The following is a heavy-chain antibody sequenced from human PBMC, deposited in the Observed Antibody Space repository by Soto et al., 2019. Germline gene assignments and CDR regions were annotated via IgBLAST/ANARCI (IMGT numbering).Heavy chain of an antibody. Sequence: AGSLRLSFAASGFTFGSYCVSWVRQAPGKGLEWVSAISPNGHGIWYAASVKGRFTISRDISRNTVFLQMDSLRAEDTAVYYCARIYYDYVWGQGTTVTVSS. J-gene: IGHJ6*02. V-gene: IGHV3-23*01. CDR1: GFTFGSYC. CDR3: ARIYYDYV. CDR2: ISPNGHGI. D-gene: IGHD3-3*01.